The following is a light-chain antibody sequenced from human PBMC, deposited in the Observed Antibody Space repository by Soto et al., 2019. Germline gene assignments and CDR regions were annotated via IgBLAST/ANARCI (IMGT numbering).Light chain of an antibody. J-gene: IGKJ1*01. CDR3: QQYGSSPPTWT. CDR1: QRVGSSY. Sequence: EIVLTQSPDTLSWSPGERATLSCRASQRVGSSYLAWYQQKPGQAPRLLIYGASSRATGIPDRFNGSVSGTDFPHTISRLAAGAFAVCYCQQYGSSPPTWTFGQGTKVDSK. CDR2: GAS. V-gene: IGKV3-20*01.